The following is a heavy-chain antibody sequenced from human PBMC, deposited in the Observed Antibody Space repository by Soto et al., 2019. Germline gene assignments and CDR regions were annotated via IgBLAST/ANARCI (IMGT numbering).Heavy chain of an antibody. CDR3: ARSFLGRLGERTWAFDI. Sequence: QVQLQESGPGLVKPSQTLSLTCTVSGGSISSGGYYWSWIRQHPGKGLEWIGYIYYSWSTYYNPSLKSRVTISVDTSKNQFSEKLSSVTAADTAGYYCARSFLGRLGERTWAFDIWGQGTMVTVSS. CDR1: GGSISSGGYY. CDR2: IYYSWST. V-gene: IGHV4-31*03. D-gene: IGHD3-16*01. J-gene: IGHJ3*02.